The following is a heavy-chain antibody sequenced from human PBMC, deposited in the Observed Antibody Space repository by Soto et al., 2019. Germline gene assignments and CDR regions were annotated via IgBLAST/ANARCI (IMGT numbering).Heavy chain of an antibody. CDR1: GFTFXXYX. D-gene: IGHD3-22*01. V-gene: IGHV3-30*18. CDR2: ISYDGSNK. CDR3: AKYQPMTQPRPYFDY. Sequence: GGSLRLSCAASGFTFXXYXXHWVRQAPGKGLEWVAVISYDGSNKYYADSVKGRFTISRDNSRNTLYLQMNSLRAEDTAIYYCAKYQPMTQPRPYFDYWGQGTLVTVSS. J-gene: IGHJ4*02.